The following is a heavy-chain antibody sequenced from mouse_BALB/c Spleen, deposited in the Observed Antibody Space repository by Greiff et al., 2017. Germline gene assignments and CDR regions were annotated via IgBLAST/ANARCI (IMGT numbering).Heavy chain of an antibody. V-gene: IGHV5-9-4*01. CDR2: ISSGGSYT. CDR1: GFTFSSYA. Sequence: EVKLVESGGGLVKPGGSLKLSCAASGFTFSSYAMSWVRQSPEKRLEWVAEISSGGSYTYYPDTVTGRFTISRDNAKNTLYLEMSSLRSEDTAMYYCARERDYEGGFFDYWGQGTTLTVSS. CDR3: ARERDYEGGFFDY. D-gene: IGHD1-1*02. J-gene: IGHJ2*01.